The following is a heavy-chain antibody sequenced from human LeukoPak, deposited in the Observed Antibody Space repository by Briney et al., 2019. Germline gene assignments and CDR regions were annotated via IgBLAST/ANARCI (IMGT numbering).Heavy chain of an antibody. J-gene: IGHJ3*02. V-gene: IGHV3-74*01. CDR1: GFTFSSYW. CDR2: SSSDGSRT. Sequence: PGGSPRLSCAASGFTFSSYWMHWVRQAPGEGLVWVSRSSSDGSRTSYADSVKGRFTISRDNAKNTLYLQMNSLRAEDTAVYYCAREDTAMADAFDIWGQGRMVTVYS. D-gene: IGHD5-18*01. CDR3: AREDTAMADAFDI.